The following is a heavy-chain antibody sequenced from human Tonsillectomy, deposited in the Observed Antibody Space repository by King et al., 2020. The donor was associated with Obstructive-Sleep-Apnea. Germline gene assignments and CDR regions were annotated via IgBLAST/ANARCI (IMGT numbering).Heavy chain of an antibody. V-gene: IGHV3-7*01. CDR3: AKDLIRVLDPHFDC. Sequence: VQLVESGGGLVQPGGSLRLSCTASGFNFGFFWMNWVRRIPGKGLEWVANIKPDGSERYYLESVKGRVTISRDNTKKSVYLQMDSLRVEDTAVYYCAKDLIRVLDPHFDCWGQGTLVTVSS. CDR2: IKPDGSER. J-gene: IGHJ4*02. D-gene: IGHD3-3*01. CDR1: GFNFGFFW.